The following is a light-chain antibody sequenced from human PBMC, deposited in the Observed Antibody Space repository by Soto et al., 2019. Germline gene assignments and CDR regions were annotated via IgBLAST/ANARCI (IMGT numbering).Light chain of an antibody. CDR3: QQYDTHSM. J-gene: IGKJ1*01. CDR2: KAS. Sequence: DIQMTQFPSSLSASVGDRVTITCRASQTISSWLAWYQQKPGKAPKLLIYKASTLKSGVPSRFSGSGSGTEFTLTISSLQPDDFATYYCQQYDTHSMFGQGTKVDIK. V-gene: IGKV1-5*03. CDR1: QTISSW.